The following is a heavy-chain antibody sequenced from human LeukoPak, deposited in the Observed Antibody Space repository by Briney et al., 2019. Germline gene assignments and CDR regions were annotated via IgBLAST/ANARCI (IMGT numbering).Heavy chain of an antibody. CDR3: ARRRYYDGSGYLE. J-gene: IGHJ1*01. V-gene: IGHV4-39*01. CDR1: GDSVSRSDSY. D-gene: IGHD3-22*01. Sequence: SETLSLTCSVSGDSVSRSDSYWDWIRQPPGKGLEWIGTIYYSGRTYYSPSLKSRVTMSVDPSNNQFSLNLRPVTAADTAVYYCARRRYYDGSGYLEWGQGTLLSVSS. CDR2: IYYSGRT.